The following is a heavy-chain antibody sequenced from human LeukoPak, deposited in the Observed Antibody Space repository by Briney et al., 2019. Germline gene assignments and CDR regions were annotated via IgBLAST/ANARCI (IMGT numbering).Heavy chain of an antibody. Sequence: ASQTLSLTCTVSGGSISSGDYYWSWIRQPPGKGLEWIGYIYYSGSTYYNPSLKSRVTISVDTSKNQFSLKLSSVTAADTAVYYCAREQVITGTTGLDYWGQGTLVTVSS. D-gene: IGHD1-7*01. CDR3: AREQVITGTTGLDY. J-gene: IGHJ4*02. V-gene: IGHV4-30-4*08. CDR1: GGSISSGDYY. CDR2: IYYSGST.